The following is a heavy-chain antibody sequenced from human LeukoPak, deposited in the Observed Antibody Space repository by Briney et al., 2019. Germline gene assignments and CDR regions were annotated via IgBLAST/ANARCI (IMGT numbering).Heavy chain of an antibody. V-gene: IGHV3-30*04. D-gene: IGHD6-6*01. CDR2: ISYDGSNK. CDR3: ASTYSSLFDP. CDR1: GFTFSSYA. J-gene: IGHJ5*02. Sequence: GGSLRLSCAASGFTFSSYAMHWVRQAPGKGLEWVAVISYDGSNKYYADPVKGRFTISRDNSKNTLYLQMNSLRAEDTAVYYCASTYSSLFDPWGQGTLVTVSS.